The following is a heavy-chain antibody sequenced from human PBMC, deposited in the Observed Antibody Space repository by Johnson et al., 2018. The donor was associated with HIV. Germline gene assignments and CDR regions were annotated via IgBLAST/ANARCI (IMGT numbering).Heavy chain of an antibody. J-gene: IGHJ3*01. V-gene: IGHV3-7*01. Sequence: VQLVESGGGLVKPGGSLRLSCAASGFTFSDYYMSWICQAPGKGLEWVANIKQDGSEKYYVDSVKGRFTISRDNAKNSLYLQMNSLRAEDTAVYYCARDTGGEYYNFWSNWGQGTMVTVSS. CDR3: ARDTGGEYYNFWSN. CDR2: IKQDGSEK. D-gene: IGHD3-3*01. CDR1: GFTFSDYY.